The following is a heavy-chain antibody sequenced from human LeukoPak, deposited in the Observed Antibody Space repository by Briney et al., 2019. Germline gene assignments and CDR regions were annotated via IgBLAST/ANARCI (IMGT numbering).Heavy chain of an antibody. V-gene: IGHV3-33*07. CDR2: IWRDGSNK. D-gene: IGHD1-26*01. J-gene: IGHJ4*02. Sequence: GGSLRLSCAASGVSFNECAMYWVRQAPGKGLEWVAVIWRDGSNKYYADSVKGRFTVARDNPKNTLNLQMDSLRVEDTAVYYCARHGSGSKYFDPLDFWGQGTLVTVSS. CDR3: ARHGSGSKYFDPLDF. CDR1: GVSFNECA.